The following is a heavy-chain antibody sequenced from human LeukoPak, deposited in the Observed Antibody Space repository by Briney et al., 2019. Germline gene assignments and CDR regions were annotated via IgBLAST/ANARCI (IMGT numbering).Heavy chain of an antibody. D-gene: IGHD2-2*01. V-gene: IGHV4-59*01. CDR2: IYYSGST. Sequence: SETLSLTCTVSGGSISSYYWSWIRQPPGKGLEWIGYIYYSGSTNYNPSLKSRVTISVDTSKNQFSLKLSSVTAADTAVYYCARRVPRIKCPDYWGQGTLVTVSS. J-gene: IGHJ4*02. CDR3: ARRVPRIKCPDY. CDR1: GGSISSYY.